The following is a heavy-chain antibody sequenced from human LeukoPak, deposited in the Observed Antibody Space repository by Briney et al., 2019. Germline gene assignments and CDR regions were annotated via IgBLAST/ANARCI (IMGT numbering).Heavy chain of an antibody. D-gene: IGHD3-22*01. Sequence: ASVKVSCKASGYTFTGYYMHWVRQAPGQGLEWMGRIKPNSGGTNYAQKFQGRVTMTRDTSISTAYMELSRLRSDDTAVYYCARELGSYYYSSGYEYFQHWGQGTLVTVSS. CDR1: GYTFTGYY. J-gene: IGHJ1*01. CDR2: IKPNSGGT. V-gene: IGHV1-2*06. CDR3: ARELGSYYYSSGYEYFQH.